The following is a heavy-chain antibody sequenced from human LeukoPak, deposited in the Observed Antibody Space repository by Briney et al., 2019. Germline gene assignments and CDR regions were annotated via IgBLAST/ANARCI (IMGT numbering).Heavy chain of an antibody. J-gene: IGHJ4*02. Sequence: SETLSLTCTVSGGPISSSSDFWGWIRQPPGKGLEWIGSIYYSGRTYNNPSLKSRVTISVDTSKNQFSLKLSSVTAADTAVYYCARHRWDGTFNFDYWGQGTLVPVSS. CDR2: IYYSGRT. CDR3: ARHRWDGTFNFDY. CDR1: GGPISSSSDF. D-gene: IGHD1-1*01. V-gene: IGHV4-39*01.